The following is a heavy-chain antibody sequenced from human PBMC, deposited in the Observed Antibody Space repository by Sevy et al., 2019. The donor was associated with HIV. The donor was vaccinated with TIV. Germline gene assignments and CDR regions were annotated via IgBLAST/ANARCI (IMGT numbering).Heavy chain of an antibody. CDR1: GYTFTGYY. CDR2: INPNSGGT. J-gene: IGHJ4*02. V-gene: IGHV1-2*02. CDR3: TRSAAEAKNFYCGGDCYSDF. D-gene: IGHD2-21*02. Sequence: ASVKVSCKASGYTFTGYYLHWVRQAPGQGLEWMGWINPNSGGTNYGPKFQGRVTMTRDTSISTASMELSRLRSDDTAVYYCTRSAAEAKNFYCGGDCYSDFWGQRTLVTVSS.